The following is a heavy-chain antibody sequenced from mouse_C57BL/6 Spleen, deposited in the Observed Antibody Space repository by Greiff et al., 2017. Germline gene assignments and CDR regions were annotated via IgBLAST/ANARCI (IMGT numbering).Heavy chain of an antibody. CDR1: GFTFSSYA. D-gene: IGHD2-2*01. J-gene: IGHJ3*01. Sequence: EVNLVESGAGLVKPGGSLKLSCAASGFTFSSYAMSWVRQTPEKRLEWVAYISSGGDYIYYADTVKGRFTISRDNARNTLYLQMSSLKSEDTAMYYCTRDPIYYGYDGGAWFAYWGQGTLVTVSA. V-gene: IGHV5-9-1*02. CDR3: TRDPIYYGYDGGAWFAY. CDR2: ISSGGDYI.